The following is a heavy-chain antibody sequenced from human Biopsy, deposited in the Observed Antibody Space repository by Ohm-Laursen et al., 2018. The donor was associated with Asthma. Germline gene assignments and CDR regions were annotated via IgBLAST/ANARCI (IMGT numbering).Heavy chain of an antibody. CDR3: VKDTVEDRGGYYTFDV. D-gene: IGHD3-22*01. V-gene: IGHV3-11*01. CDR2: ISSSGSTT. J-gene: IGHJ3*01. Sequence: GSPRLSCAASGFSFSDYYMTWMRQAPGKGLEWVSSISSSGSTTYPAESVKGRFTISRDNAQKSLFLQMGSLRADDTAVYYCVKDTVEDRGGYYTFDVWGQGTKVTVSS. CDR1: GFSFSDYY.